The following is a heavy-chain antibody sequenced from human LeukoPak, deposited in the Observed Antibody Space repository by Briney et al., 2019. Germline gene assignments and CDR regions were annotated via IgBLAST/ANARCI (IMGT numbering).Heavy chain of an antibody. CDR1: GFTFSSYA. V-gene: IGHV3-23*01. Sequence: GGSLRLSCAASGFTFSSYAMNWVRQALGKGLEWVSGISGRGDDYADSVKGRFTISRDNAKNTLYLQMNSLRAEDTSVYYCATISRSVSYHFDYWGQGTLVTVSS. D-gene: IGHD1-26*01. CDR2: ISGRGD. J-gene: IGHJ4*02. CDR3: ATISRSVSYHFDY.